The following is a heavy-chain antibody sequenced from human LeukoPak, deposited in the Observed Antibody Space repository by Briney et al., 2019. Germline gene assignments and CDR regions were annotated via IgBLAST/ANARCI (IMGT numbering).Heavy chain of an antibody. D-gene: IGHD3-9*01. CDR1: GGSISSYY. CDR2: TSYSGST. J-gene: IGHJ2*01. CDR3: GRRTYYDTLTGYTYWYFDL. V-gene: IGHV4-59*01. Sequence: TLSLTCTVSGGSISSYYWSWIRQPPGKRLEWIGYTSYSGSTDYNPSLKSRVTMSVDTSKNQFSLKLSSVTAADTAVYYCGRRTYYDTLTGYTYWYFDLWGRGTLVTVSS.